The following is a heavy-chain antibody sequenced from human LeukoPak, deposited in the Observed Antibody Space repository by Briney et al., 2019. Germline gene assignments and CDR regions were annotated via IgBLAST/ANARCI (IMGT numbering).Heavy chain of an antibody. Sequence: SETLSLTCAVYGGSFSGYYWSWIRQPPGKGLEWIGEINHSGSTNYNPSLKSRVTISVDTSKNQFSLKLSSVTAAGTAVYYCARGMVRGVNYRHWGQGTLVTVSS. CDR2: INHSGST. J-gene: IGHJ4*02. CDR1: GGSFSGYY. D-gene: IGHD3-10*01. CDR3: ARGMVRGVNYRH. V-gene: IGHV4-34*01.